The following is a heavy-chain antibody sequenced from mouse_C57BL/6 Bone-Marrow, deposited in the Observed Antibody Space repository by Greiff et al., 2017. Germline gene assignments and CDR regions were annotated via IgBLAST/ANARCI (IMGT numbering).Heavy chain of an antibody. CDR2: IDPENGDT. CDR1: GFTFKDDY. D-gene: IGHD6-1*01. Sequence: VQLKESGAELVRPGASVKLSCTASGFTFKDDYMHWVKQRPEQGLEWIGWIDPENGDTEYASKFQGKATITADTSSNTAYLQLSSLTSEDTAVYYLTFLDSAQLAAFAYWGQGTLVTVSA. J-gene: IGHJ3*01. CDR3: TFLDSAQLAAFAY. V-gene: IGHV14-4*01.